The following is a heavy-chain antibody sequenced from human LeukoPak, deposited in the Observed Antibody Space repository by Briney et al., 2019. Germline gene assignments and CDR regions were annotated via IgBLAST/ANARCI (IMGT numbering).Heavy chain of an antibody. CDR1: GFTFSSYA. Sequence: GGSLRLSCAASGFTFSSYAMSWVRQAPGKGLEYVVNIKEDGSEKYYVDSVKGRFTISRDNTKNSLYLQMSSLRGDDTAVYYCVRDCGFHTFDYWGQGTLVTVSS. D-gene: IGHD2-21*01. CDR2: IKEDGSEK. V-gene: IGHV3-7*05. CDR3: VRDCGFHTFDY. J-gene: IGHJ4*02.